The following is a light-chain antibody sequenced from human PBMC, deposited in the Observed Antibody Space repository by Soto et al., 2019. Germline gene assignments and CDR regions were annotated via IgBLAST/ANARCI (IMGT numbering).Light chain of an antibody. V-gene: IGLV2-11*01. CDR3: CSYAGTYTFL. Sequence: QSVLTQPRSVSGSPGQSVTISCTGADGDVGDYNYVSWYQQHPGKAPKLMIYDVAKRPSGVPDRFSGSKSGNTASLTISGLQAEDEADYYCCSYAGTYTFLFGGGTKLTVL. CDR1: DGDVGDYNY. CDR2: DVA. J-gene: IGLJ2*01.